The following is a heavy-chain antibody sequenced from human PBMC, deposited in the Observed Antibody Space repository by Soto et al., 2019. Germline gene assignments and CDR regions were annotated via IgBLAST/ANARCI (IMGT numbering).Heavy chain of an antibody. CDR1: GFTFSSDA. CDR3: AKPGGDYGDYQGGYYYYGMDV. D-gene: IGHD4-17*01. CDR2: GNGSGSST. V-gene: IGHV3-23*01. Sequence: PVGSLSLSCAASGFTFSSDAINWGRQAPGKGLEWVSTGNGSGSSTYYLDSVKGRFTISRDNSKTTLYLQMNSLRAEDKAVYYCAKPGGDYGDYQGGYYYYGMDVWGQGTTVTVSS. J-gene: IGHJ6*02.